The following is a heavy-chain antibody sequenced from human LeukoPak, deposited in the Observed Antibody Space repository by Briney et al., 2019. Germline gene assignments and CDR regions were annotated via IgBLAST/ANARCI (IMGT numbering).Heavy chain of an antibody. CDR3: ARDRRYSYRFFDY. D-gene: IGHD5-18*01. V-gene: IGHV3-21*01. CDR2: ISSSSSYI. Sequence: GGSLRLPCAASGFTFSSYSMNWVRQAPGKGLEWVSSISSSSSYIYYADSVKGRFTISRDNAKNSLYLQMNSLRAEDTAVYYCARDRRYSYRFFDYWGQGTLVTVSS. J-gene: IGHJ4*02. CDR1: GFTFSSYS.